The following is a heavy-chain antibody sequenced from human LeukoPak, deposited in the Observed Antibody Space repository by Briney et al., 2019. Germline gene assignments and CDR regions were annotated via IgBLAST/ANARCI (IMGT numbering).Heavy chain of an antibody. V-gene: IGHV3-30*02. J-gene: IGHJ5*02. Sequence: PGGSLRLSCAASGFTFSSYGMHWVRQAPGKGLEWVAFIRYDGSNKYYADSVKGRFTISRDNSKNTLYLQVNSLRAEDTAVYYCAKSRLGGYSGSSSWFDPWGQGTLVAVSS. CDR2: IRYDGSNK. CDR1: GFTFSSYG. D-gene: IGHD1-26*01. CDR3: AKSRLGGYSGSSSWFDP.